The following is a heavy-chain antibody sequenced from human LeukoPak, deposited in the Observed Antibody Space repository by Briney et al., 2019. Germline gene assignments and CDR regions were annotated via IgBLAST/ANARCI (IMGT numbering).Heavy chain of an antibody. J-gene: IGHJ6*03. Sequence: SQTLSLTCAISGDSVSSNSAAWNWIRQSPSRGLEWLGRTYYRSKWYNDYAVSVKSRITINPDTSKNQFSLQLNSVTPEDTAVYYCARNRFWSGYSMSYYYYMDVWGKGTTVTVSS. V-gene: IGHV6-1*01. D-gene: IGHD3-3*01. CDR1: GDSVSSNSAA. CDR3: ARNRFWSGYSMSYYYYMDV. CDR2: TYYRSKWYN.